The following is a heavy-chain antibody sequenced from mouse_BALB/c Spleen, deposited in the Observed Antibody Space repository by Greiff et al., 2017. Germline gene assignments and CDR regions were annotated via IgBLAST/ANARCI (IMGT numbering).Heavy chain of an antibody. CDR3: ARSYDGYWGFDY. CDR1: GFTFSDYY. V-gene: IGHV5-4*02. J-gene: IGHJ2*01. D-gene: IGHD2-3*01. CDR2: ISDGGSYT. Sequence: DVMLVESGGGLVKPGGSLKLSCAASGFTFSDYYMYWVRQTPEKRLEWVATISDGGSYTYYPDSVKGRFTISRDNAKNNLYLQMSSLKSEDTAMYYCARSYDGYWGFDYWGQGTTLTVSS.